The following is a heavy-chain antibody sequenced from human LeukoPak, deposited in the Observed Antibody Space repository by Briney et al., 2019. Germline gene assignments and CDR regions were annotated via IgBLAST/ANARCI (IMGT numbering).Heavy chain of an antibody. D-gene: IGHD3-10*01. Sequence: KPSETLSLTCAVSGYSISSGYYWGRIRQPPGKGLEWIGSIYHSGSTYYNPSLKSRVTISVDTSKNQFSLKLSSVTAADTAVYYCARRTGYYGSGRNGFDPWGQGTLVTVSS. V-gene: IGHV4-38-2*01. J-gene: IGHJ5*02. CDR3: ARRTGYYGSGRNGFDP. CDR1: GYSISSGYY. CDR2: IYHSGST.